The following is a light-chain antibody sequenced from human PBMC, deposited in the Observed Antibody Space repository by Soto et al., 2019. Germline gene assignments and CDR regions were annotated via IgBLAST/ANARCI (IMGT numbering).Light chain of an antibody. CDR3: CSSVGGPNWV. CDR2: EVN. V-gene: IGLV2-23*02. J-gene: IGLJ3*02. Sequence: QSVLTQPASVSGSPGQSITISCTGTSSDVGSYDRVSWYQKRPGKVPTLMIYEVNKRPSGISSRFSGSKSANTASLTISGLQAEDEGDYYCCSSVGGPNWVFGGGTKLTVL. CDR1: SSDVGSYDR.